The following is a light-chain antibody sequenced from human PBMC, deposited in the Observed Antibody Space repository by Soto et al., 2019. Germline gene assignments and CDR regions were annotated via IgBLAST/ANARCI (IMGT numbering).Light chain of an antibody. CDR2: HVS. CDR3: TSFTSDNLYV. CDR1: SSDFGGYNY. Sequence: QSVLTQPASVSGSPGQSITISCTGTSSDFGGYNYVSWYQQYPGKVPKLLIYHVSNRPSGVSNRFSGSKSGNMASLTISGLQAEDEADYFCTSFTSDNLYVFGTGTKVTVL. V-gene: IGLV2-14*03. J-gene: IGLJ1*01.